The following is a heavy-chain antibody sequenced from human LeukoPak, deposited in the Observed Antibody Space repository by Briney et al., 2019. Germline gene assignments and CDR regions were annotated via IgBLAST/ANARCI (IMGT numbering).Heavy chain of an antibody. CDR3: ARQVVIIPSSRGGPWFDP. CDR2: VYYSGST. Sequence: SETLSLTCSVSGASVKSDYWSWIRQSPGKGLEWIANVYYSGSTNYNPSLKSRVTISVDASKNQISLKLSSVTAADTAVYYCARQVVIIPSSRGGPWFDPWGQGTLVAVSS. D-gene: IGHD2/OR15-2a*01. V-gene: IGHV4-59*08. CDR1: GASVKSDY. J-gene: IGHJ5*01.